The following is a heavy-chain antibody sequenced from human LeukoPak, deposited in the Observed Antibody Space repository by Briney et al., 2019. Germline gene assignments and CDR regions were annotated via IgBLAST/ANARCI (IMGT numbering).Heavy chain of an antibody. V-gene: IGHV4-34*01. CDR3: AREKGYYYGSGSYRGNWFDP. CDR1: GGSFSGYY. Sequence: SETLSLTCAVYGGSFSGYYWSWIRQPPGKGLEWIGEINHSGSTNYNPSLKSRVTISVDTSKNQFSLKLSSVTAADTAVYYCAREKGYYYGSGSYRGNWFDPWGQGTLVTVSS. D-gene: IGHD3-10*01. J-gene: IGHJ5*02. CDR2: INHSGST.